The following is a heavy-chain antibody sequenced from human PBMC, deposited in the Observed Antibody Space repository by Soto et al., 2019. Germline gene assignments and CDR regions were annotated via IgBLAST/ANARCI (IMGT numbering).Heavy chain of an antibody. CDR2: ISGSGGST. D-gene: IGHD1-26*01. J-gene: IGHJ4*02. Sequence: EVQLLESGGGLVQPGGSLRLSCAASGFTFSSYAMSWVRQAPGKGLEWVSAISGSGGSTYYADSVKGRFTISRDNSQNTLYLQMNSLRAEDTAVYYCAKDHTIAVGATDDVYWGQGTLVTVSS. V-gene: IGHV3-23*01. CDR1: GFTFSSYA. CDR3: AKDHTIAVGATDDVY.